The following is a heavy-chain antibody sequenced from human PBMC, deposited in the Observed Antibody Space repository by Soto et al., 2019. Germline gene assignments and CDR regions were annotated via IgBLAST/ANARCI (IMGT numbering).Heavy chain of an antibody. J-gene: IGHJ4*02. CDR2: ISGSGGST. CDR1: GFTFSSYA. D-gene: IGHD3-10*01. V-gene: IGHV3-23*01. Sequence: VGSLRLSCAASGFTFSSYAMSWVRQAPGKGLEWVSAISGSGGSTYYADSVKGRFTISRDNSKNTLYLQMNSLRAEDTAVYYCAKDVWFGELPYYFDYWGQGTLVTVSS. CDR3: AKDVWFGELPYYFDY.